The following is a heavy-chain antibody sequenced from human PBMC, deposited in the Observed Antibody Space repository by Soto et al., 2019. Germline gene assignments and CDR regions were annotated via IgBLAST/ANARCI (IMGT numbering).Heavy chain of an antibody. CDR1: GGSFIGYY. J-gene: IGHJ4*02. Sequence: SETLSLTCAVYGGSFIGYYCIFIRHPPFKWLEWIGEINHSGSTNYNPSLKSRVTISVDTSKNQFSLKLSSVTAADTAVYYCARRQGRILTGYYKIKPFDYWGQGTLVTVSS. D-gene: IGHD3-9*01. V-gene: IGHV4-34*01. CDR2: INHSGST. CDR3: ARRQGRILTGYYKIKPFDY.